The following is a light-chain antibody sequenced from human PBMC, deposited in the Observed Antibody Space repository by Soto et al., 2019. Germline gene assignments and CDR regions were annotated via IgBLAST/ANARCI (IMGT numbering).Light chain of an antibody. CDR1: SSNVGNNI. CDR2: AND. CDR3: ATWYTSLSAVV. J-gene: IGLJ3*02. V-gene: IGLV1-51*01. Sequence: QSVLTQPPSVSAAPGQKVTISCSGSSSNVGNNIVSWYQQLPGAVPPLLMYANDKQPSGIPDRFSGATSCTSATLGITGLLTGDEAYDYCATWYTSLSAVVFGGGTKLTVL.